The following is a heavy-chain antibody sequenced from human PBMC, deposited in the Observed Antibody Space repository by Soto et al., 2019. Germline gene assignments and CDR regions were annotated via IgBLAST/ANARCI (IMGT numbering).Heavy chain of an antibody. J-gene: IGHJ4*02. Sequence: QITLKESGPTLVKPTQTLTLTCTFSGFSLSTSGVGVGWIRQPPGKALEWLALIYWDDDKRYSPSLKSRLTITEDTSKTQVGLTMTNMDPVDTATYYCAHRQRTVYFDYWGQGTLVTVAS. CDR2: IYWDDDK. CDR1: GFSLSTSGVG. D-gene: IGHD4-17*01. CDR3: AHRQRTVYFDY. V-gene: IGHV2-5*02.